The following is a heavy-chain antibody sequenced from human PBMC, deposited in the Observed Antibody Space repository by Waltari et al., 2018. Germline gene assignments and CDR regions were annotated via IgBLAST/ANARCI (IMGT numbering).Heavy chain of an antibody. Sequence: EVQMLQSGDDVKKPGTPVKISCKVSGYSFTDIYIHWIKQAPGKGLQWMGLLDPEDGKAIYAQKFQGRVTMTADTSIHTAYMELTSLTSEDTAFYYCATALGGGISASRPFHFWGQGTMITVSS. CDR3: ATALGGGISASRPFHF. D-gene: IGHD3-10*01. CDR1: GYSFTDIY. V-gene: IGHV1-69-2*01. J-gene: IGHJ3*01. CDR2: LDPEDGKA.